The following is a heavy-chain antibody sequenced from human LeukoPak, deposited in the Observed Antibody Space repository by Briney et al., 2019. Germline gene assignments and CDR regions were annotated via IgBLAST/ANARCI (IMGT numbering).Heavy chain of an antibody. J-gene: IGHJ4*02. CDR3: ARMVRRLERLNIGRSSDYATGYYFDY. CDR2: IYHSGST. V-gene: IGHV4-38-2*02. D-gene: IGHD5-12*01. CDR1: GYSISSGYY. Sequence: SETLSLTCTVSGYSISSGYYWGWIRQPPGKGLEWIGSIYHSGSTYYNPSLKSRVTMSLDTSKNQFSLKLSSVTAADTAVYYCARMVRRLERLNIGRSSDYATGYYFDYWGQGTLVTVSS.